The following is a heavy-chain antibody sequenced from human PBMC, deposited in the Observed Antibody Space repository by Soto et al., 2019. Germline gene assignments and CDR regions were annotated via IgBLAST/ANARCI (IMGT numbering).Heavy chain of an antibody. D-gene: IGHD2-21*02. J-gene: IGHJ6*02. V-gene: IGHV1-18*01. CDR2: ISAYNGNT. Sequence: QVQLVQSGAEVKKPGASVKVSCKASGYTITSYGISWVRQAPGQGLEWMGWISAYNGNTNYAQKLQGRVTMTTDTSTSTADMELTSLRSDDTAVYYCASSYCGGDCYSFYYYYGMDVWSQATTVTVSS. CDR1: GYTITSYG. CDR3: ASSYCGGDCYSFYYYYGMDV.